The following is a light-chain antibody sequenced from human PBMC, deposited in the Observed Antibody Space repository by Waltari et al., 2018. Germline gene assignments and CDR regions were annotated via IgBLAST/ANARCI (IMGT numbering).Light chain of an antibody. CDR3: QQRRDWPIT. Sequence: VLTQSPLSLSLSPGERATLSCRASQSVSSYLAWYQQKPGQAPRLLIYDASNRATGIPARFSGSGSGTDFTLTISSLEPEDFAVYYCQQRRDWPITFGQGTRLEIK. CDR1: QSVSSY. V-gene: IGKV3-11*01. J-gene: IGKJ5*01. CDR2: DAS.